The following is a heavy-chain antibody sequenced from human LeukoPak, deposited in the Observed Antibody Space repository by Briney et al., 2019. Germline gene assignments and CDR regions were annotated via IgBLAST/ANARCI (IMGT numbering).Heavy chain of an antibody. D-gene: IGHD3-22*01. Sequence: GASVKVSCKXSGYTFTSYYMHWVRQAPGQGLEWMGRINPNSGGTNYSQKFQGRVTMTRDTSISTAYMELSRLRSDDTAVYYCARVPFPLYYYDSSGRGAFDIWGQGTMVTVSS. CDR1: GYTFTSYY. CDR3: ARVPFPLYYYDSSGRGAFDI. V-gene: IGHV1-2*06. J-gene: IGHJ3*02. CDR2: INPNSGGT.